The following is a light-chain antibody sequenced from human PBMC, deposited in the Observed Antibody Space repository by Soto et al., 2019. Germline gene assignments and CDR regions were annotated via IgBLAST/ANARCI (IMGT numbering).Light chain of an antibody. CDR3: HQRQSWPRT. CDR1: QYINTR. J-gene: IGKJ5*01. V-gene: IGKV3-11*01. Sequence: EIVLTQSPATLSSFPGDRVTLSCRASQYINTRLAWYQHRPGQAPRLLIYQTSIRAAGIPARFSAGGSGTDFTLTISDVQPEDFALYYCHQRQSWPRTFGQGTRLEIK. CDR2: QTS.